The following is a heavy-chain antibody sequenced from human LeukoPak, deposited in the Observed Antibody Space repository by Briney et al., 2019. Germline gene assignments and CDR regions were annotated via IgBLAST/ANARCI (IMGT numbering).Heavy chain of an antibody. J-gene: IGHJ4*02. D-gene: IGHD1-14*01. CDR2: ISRTGSTT. CDR1: GFTFSADS. Sequence: PGGSLRLSCAASGFTFSADSVNWVRQAPEKGLEWISYISRTGSTTYYGDSVKGRSTISRDNAKNSLFLQLNNLRDEDTAVYFCARDRPGKYYFDSWGQGTLVIVSS. CDR3: ARDRPGKYYFDS. V-gene: IGHV3-48*02.